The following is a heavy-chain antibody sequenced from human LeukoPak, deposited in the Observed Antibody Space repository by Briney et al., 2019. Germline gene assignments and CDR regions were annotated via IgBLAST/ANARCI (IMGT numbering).Heavy chain of an antibody. Sequence: GGSLRLSCAASGFSFSRYTMSWVRQAPGKGLEWISYIGSSSTTIKYADSVKGRFIISRDNSKNTLYLQMNSLRAEDTAVYYCARASNYDYVWGSYRPYYYYYMDVWGKGTTVTVSS. D-gene: IGHD3-16*02. CDR2: IGSSSTTI. CDR1: GFSFSRYT. CDR3: ARASNYDYVWGSYRPYYYYYMDV. V-gene: IGHV3-48*01. J-gene: IGHJ6*03.